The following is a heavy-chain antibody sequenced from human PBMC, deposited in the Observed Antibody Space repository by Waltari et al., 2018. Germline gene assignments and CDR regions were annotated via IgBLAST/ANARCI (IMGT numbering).Heavy chain of an antibody. Sequence: QVQLQQWGAGLLKPSETLSLTCGVYGGSFSGFYWSWVRQPPGKGLEWIGEISENGGTENNPSTNNRVGLSLETSQNQFARNRRSGTAADTAVYYGARVARCGVLRFFGAFDIWGPGTLVTVSP. CDR2: ISENGGT. CDR3: ARVARCGVLRFFGAFDI. D-gene: IGHD3-3*01. CDR1: GGSFSGFY. J-gene: IGHJ3*02. V-gene: IGHV4-34*02.